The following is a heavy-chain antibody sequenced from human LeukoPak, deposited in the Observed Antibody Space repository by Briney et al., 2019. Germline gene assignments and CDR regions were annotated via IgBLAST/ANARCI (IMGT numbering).Heavy chain of an antibody. CDR1: GFTVSSNY. J-gene: IGHJ4*02. CDR2: IYSGGST. Sequence: PGGSLRLSCAASGFTVSSNYMSWVRQAPGKGLEWVSVIYSGGSTYYADSVKGRFTISRDNSKNTLYLQMNSLRAEDTAVYYCAKDLDTAMIGKIDYWGQGTLVTVSS. V-gene: IGHV3-53*01. D-gene: IGHD5-18*01. CDR3: AKDLDTAMIGKIDY.